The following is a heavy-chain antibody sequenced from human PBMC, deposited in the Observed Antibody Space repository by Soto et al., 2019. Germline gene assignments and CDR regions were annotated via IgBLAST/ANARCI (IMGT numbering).Heavy chain of an antibody. J-gene: IGHJ6*02. CDR3: ARQETDYGDYGYYYYGMDV. CDR1: GYSFTSYW. CDR2: IYPGDSDT. Sequence: GESLKISCNGSGYSFTSYWIGWVRQMPGKGLEWMGIIYPGDSDTRYSPSFQGQVTISADKSISTAYLQWSSLKASDTAMYYCARQETDYGDYGYYYYGMDVWGQGTTVTVLL. D-gene: IGHD4-17*01. V-gene: IGHV5-51*01.